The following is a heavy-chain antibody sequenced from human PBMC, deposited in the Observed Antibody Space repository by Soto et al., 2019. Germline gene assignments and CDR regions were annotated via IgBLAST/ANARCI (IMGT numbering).Heavy chain of an antibody. CDR2: IGGDGGSP. D-gene: IGHD3-9*01. CDR1: GFTFSEYA. CDR3: ARDRDYYDILTGGNFDC. J-gene: IGHJ4*02. V-gene: IGHV3-23*01. Sequence: GGSLRLSCAASGFTFSEYAMSWVRQAPGKGLEWVSVIGGDGGSPNHADSVKGRFTVSRDNSKSTLYLQMNSLRAEDTAVYYCARDRDYYDILTGGNFDCWGQGTLVTVSS.